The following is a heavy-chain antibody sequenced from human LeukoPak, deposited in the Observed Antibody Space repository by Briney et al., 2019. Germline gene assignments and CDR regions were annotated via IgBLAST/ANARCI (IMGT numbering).Heavy chain of an antibody. CDR1: GSSISSYY. J-gene: IGHJ3*02. CDR3: ARRPPGDAFDI. V-gene: IGHV4-59*08. CDR2: IYYSGST. Sequence: SETLSLTCTVSGSSISSYYWSWIRQPPGKGLEWIGYIYYSGSTNYNPSLKSRVTISVDTSKNQFSLKLSSVTAADTAVYYCARRPPGDAFDIWGQGTMVTVSS.